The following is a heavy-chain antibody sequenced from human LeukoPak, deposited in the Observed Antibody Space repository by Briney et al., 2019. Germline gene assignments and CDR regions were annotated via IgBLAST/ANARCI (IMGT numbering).Heavy chain of an antibody. CDR1: GYSISSGYY. V-gene: IGHV4-38-2*02. CDR2: IYHSGST. CDR3: ARVNYQTMIVVVITGHFDY. J-gene: IGHJ4*02. D-gene: IGHD3-22*01. Sequence: PSETLSLTCTVSGYSISSGYYWGWIRQPPGKGLEWIGSIYHSGSTYYNPSLKSRVTISVDTSKNQFSLKLSSVTAADTAVYYCARVNYQTMIVVVITGHFDYWGQGTLVTVSS.